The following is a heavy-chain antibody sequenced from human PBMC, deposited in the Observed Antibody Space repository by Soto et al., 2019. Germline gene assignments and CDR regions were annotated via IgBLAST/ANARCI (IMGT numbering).Heavy chain of an antibody. V-gene: IGHV2-5*02. CDR3: AHSFRGDYEYNGMDV. CDR1: GLSLSTSGVG. CDR2: ISWDDDK. J-gene: IGHJ6*02. Sequence: SGPTLVNPTQTLTLTCTYSGLSLSTSGVGVGWIRQPPGKALEWLALISWDDDKRYSSSLKSRLTITKDTSKNQVVLTMTNMDPVDTATYYCAHSFRGDYEYNGMDVWGQGTMVTVSS.